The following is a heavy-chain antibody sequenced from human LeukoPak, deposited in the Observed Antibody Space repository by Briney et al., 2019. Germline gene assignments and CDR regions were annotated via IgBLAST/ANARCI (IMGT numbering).Heavy chain of an antibody. CDR2: MNPNSGDT. D-gene: IGHD3-10*01. CDR3: ARSGFGSGISFDL. CDR1: GYTFTTYD. Sequence: ASVKVSCKASGYTFTTYDNNWVRQAPGQGLEWMGWMNPNSGDTGYPQKFQGRVTMTRDTSITTAYMELSSLRSEDTAVYYCARSGFGSGISFDLWGQGTLVTVSS. J-gene: IGHJ5*02. V-gene: IGHV1-8*01.